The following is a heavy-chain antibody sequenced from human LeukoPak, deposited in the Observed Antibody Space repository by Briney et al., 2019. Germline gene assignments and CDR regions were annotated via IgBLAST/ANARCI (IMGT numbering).Heavy chain of an antibody. V-gene: IGHV3-9*01. CDR1: GFIFDDYA. Sequence: GRSLRLSCAASGFIFDDYAMHWVRQAPGKGLEWVSGISWNSGSIGYADSVRGRFTISRDNSKNSLYLQMNSLRAEDTALYYCAKDRAYAYESFDIWGQGTMVTVSS. J-gene: IGHJ3*02. CDR3: AKDRAYAYESFDI. CDR2: ISWNSGSI. D-gene: IGHD5-12*01.